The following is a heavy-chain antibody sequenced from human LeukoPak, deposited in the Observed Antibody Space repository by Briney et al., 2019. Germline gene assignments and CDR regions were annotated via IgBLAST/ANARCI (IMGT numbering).Heavy chain of an antibody. Sequence: SETLSLTCAVYGGSFSGYYWSWIRQPPGKGLEWLGEINHSGSTNYNPSLKSRVTISVDTSKNQFSLKLSSVTAADTAVYYCARRGYYGSGSTWFDPWGQGTLVTVSS. CDR3: ARRGYYGSGSTWFDP. D-gene: IGHD3-10*01. CDR2: INHSGST. V-gene: IGHV4-34*01. J-gene: IGHJ5*02. CDR1: GGSFSGYY.